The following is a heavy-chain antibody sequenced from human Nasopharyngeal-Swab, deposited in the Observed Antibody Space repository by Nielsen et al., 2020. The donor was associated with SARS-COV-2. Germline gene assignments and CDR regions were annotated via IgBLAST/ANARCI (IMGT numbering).Heavy chain of an antibody. Sequence: GESLKISCAASGFTFSSYSMNWVRQAPGKGLEWVSSISSSSSYIYYADPVKGRFTISRDNAKNSLYLQMNSLRAEDTAVYYCARVAVAGNPRAPYYYYMDVWGKGTTVTVSS. V-gene: IGHV3-21*01. CDR3: ARVAVAGNPRAPYYYYMDV. CDR2: ISSSSSYI. J-gene: IGHJ6*03. D-gene: IGHD6-19*01. CDR1: GFTFSSYS.